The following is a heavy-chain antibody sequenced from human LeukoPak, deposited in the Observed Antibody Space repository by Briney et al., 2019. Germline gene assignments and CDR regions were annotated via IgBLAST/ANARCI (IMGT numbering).Heavy chain of an antibody. J-gene: IGHJ5*02. CDR2: IYYSGST. Sequence: PSQTLSLTCTVSGGSISSGGYYCSWIRQHPGKGLEWIGYIYYSGSTYYNPSLKSRVTISVDTSKNQFSLKLSSVTAADTAVYYCARDCGRSGSYLNWFDPWGQGTLVTVSS. V-gene: IGHV4-31*03. D-gene: IGHD1-26*01. CDR1: GGSISSGGYY. CDR3: ARDCGRSGSYLNWFDP.